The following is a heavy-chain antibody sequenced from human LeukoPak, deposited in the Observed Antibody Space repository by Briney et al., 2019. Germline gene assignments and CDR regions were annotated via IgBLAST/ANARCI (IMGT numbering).Heavy chain of an antibody. J-gene: IGHJ4*02. CDR1: GFTFSSYA. V-gene: IGHV3-64D*06. Sequence: GGSLRLSCSASGFTFSSYAMHWVRQAPGKGLEYVSAISSNGGSTYYADSVKGRFTISRDNSKNTLYLQMSSLRAEDTAVYYCVQWTSSGYYRNPGYFDYWGQGTLVTVSS. CDR2: ISSNGGST. D-gene: IGHD3-22*01. CDR3: VQWTSSGYYRNPGYFDY.